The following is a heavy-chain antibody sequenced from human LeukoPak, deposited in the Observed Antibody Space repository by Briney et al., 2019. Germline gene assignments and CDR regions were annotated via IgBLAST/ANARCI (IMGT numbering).Heavy chain of an antibody. J-gene: IGHJ5*02. CDR2: LSDNT. CDR3: AKSRGPGSHWFDP. CDR1: GFAFSSYA. Sequence: GGSLRLSCAASGFAFSSYALSWVRQAPGKGLEWLSTLSDNTYYADSVKGRFTISRDNSKDMLYLQMNILEAEDTALYFCAKSRGPGSHWFDPWGQGTLVTVSS. D-gene: IGHD3-10*01. V-gene: IGHV3-23*01.